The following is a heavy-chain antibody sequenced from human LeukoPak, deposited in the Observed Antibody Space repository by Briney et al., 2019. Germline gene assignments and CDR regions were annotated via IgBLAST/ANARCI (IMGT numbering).Heavy chain of an antibody. CDR2: IKSKTDGGTT. V-gene: IGHV3-15*01. CDR3: AKWRRGHNYGSGTELDY. J-gene: IGHJ4*02. D-gene: IGHD3-10*01. Sequence: GGSLRLSCAASGFTFSNAWMSWVRQAPGKGLEWVGRIKSKTDGGTTDYAAPVKGRFTISRDDSKNTLYLQMNSLRAEDTAVYYCAKWRRGHNYGSGTELDYWGQGTLVTVSS. CDR1: GFTFSNAW.